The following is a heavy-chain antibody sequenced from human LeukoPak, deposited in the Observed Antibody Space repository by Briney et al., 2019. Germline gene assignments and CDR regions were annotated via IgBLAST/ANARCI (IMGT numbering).Heavy chain of an antibody. CDR3: RGDSSGYYSDYGMDV. Sequence: GGSMRLSCTASGFTFGDYAMSWVRQAPGKGMGWVSFIRSKAYGGTTEYAASVKGRFPISRDDSKRIAYLQMKSLKPEDTAVYYCRGDSSGYYSDYGMDVWGQGTTVTVSS. J-gene: IGHJ6*02. D-gene: IGHD3-22*01. CDR1: GFTFGDYA. CDR2: IRSKAYGGTT. V-gene: IGHV3-49*04.